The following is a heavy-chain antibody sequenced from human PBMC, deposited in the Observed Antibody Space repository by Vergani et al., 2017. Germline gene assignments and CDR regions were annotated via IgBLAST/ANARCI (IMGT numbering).Heavy chain of an antibody. CDR1: GGSISSYY. V-gene: IGHV4-4*07. Sequence: QVQLQESGPGLVKPSETLSLTCTVSGGSISSYYWRWIRQPAGKGLEWIGRIYTSGSTNYNPSLKSRVTMSVDTSKNQFSLKLSSVTAADTAVYYCARDKXGADYRYYYYYMDVWGKGTTVTVSS. CDR2: IYTSGST. CDR3: ARDKXGADYRYYYYYMDV. J-gene: IGHJ6*03. D-gene: IGHD4/OR15-4a*01.